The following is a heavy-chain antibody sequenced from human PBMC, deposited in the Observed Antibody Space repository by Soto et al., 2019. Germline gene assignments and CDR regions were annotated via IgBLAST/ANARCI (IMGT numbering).Heavy chain of an antibody. V-gene: IGHV1-69*02. J-gene: IGHJ4*02. Sequence: QVQLVQSGAEVKKPGSSVKVSCKASGGTFSSYTISWVRQAPGQGLEWMGRIIPILGIANYAQKFQGRVTITAEKSTSTAYMELSSLRSEDTAVYYCARGSGMASPFDYWGQGTLVTVSS. D-gene: IGHD2-8*01. CDR2: IIPILGIA. CDR1: GGTFSSYT. CDR3: ARGSGMASPFDY.